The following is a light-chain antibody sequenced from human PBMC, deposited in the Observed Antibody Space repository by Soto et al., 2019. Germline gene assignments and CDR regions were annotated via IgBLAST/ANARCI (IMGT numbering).Light chain of an antibody. V-gene: IGKV3-20*01. CDR2: GAS. Sequence: IVLTQSPGTLSLSPGERTTLSCRASQSISRYLAWYQQKPGQGPRLLIYGASSRATGTPDRFSGSGSGTDFTLTINRLEPEDFAVYYCQQYGSSPGTFGQGTKVDIK. J-gene: IGKJ1*01. CDR1: QSISRY. CDR3: QQYGSSPGT.